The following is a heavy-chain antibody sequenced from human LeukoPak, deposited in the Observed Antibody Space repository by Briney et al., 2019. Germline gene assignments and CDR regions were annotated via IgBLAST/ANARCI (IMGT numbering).Heavy chain of an antibody. Sequence: PGGSLRLSCAASGFIFSDFPMNWVRQAPGMGLEWISYISRGGSSIYYAASVRGRCTISRDHAKSSLYLQMHSLRAEDTAVYYCVKDKYSYDSSGYYSNLDYWGQGTLVTFSS. CDR2: ISRGGSSI. CDR3: VKDKYSYDSSGYYSNLDY. V-gene: IGHV3-48*01. D-gene: IGHD3-22*01. CDR1: GFIFSDFP. J-gene: IGHJ4*02.